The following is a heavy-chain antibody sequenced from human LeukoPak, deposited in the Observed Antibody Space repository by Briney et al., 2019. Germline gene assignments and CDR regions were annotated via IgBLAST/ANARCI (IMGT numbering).Heavy chain of an antibody. CDR1: GITLSNYE. V-gene: IGHV3-48*03. CDR3: VRDLMYYYLGY. J-gene: IGHJ4*02. D-gene: IGHD2-8*01. Sequence: GGSLRLSCAASGITLSNYEMNWVRQAPGKGLEWLSYISSSGGIIDYADSVKGRFTISRDNAKNSLFLQMNSLTAEDTAIYYCVRDLMYYYLGYWGQGTMVTVSS. CDR2: ISSSGGII.